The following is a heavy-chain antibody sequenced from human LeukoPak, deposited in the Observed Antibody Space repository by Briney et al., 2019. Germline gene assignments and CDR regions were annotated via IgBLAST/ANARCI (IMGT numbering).Heavy chain of an antibody. Sequence: PGGSPRLSCVSSGFTFSNYGMHWVRQAPGKGLEWVALIWHDGSNKYYADSVRGRVTISRDNSKNTLYLQMNSLTAEDTAVYFCAKDGDAYIEYYYYYMDVWGKGTTVTVSS. CDR1: GFTFSNYG. V-gene: IGHV3-33*06. D-gene: IGHD5-24*01. CDR2: IWHDGSNK. J-gene: IGHJ6*03. CDR3: AKDGDAYIEYYYYYMDV.